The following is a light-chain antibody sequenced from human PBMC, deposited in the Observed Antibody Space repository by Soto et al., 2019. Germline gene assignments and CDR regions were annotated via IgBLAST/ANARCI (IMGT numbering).Light chain of an antibody. CDR2: VGS. J-gene: IGKJ2*01. Sequence: DIQMTQSPSSLSASVGDRVTISCRSSENNRNYLIWYRQKPGKAPELLMYVGSTLESGVPSRFSGSGLGTDFTLPIKRLQPEDFGVYYCQQSYIVPYTFGRGTSLDI. V-gene: IGKV1-39*01. CDR3: QQSYIVPYT. CDR1: ENNRNY.